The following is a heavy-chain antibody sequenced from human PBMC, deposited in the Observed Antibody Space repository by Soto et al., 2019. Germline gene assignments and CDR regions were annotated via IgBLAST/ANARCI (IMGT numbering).Heavy chain of an antibody. D-gene: IGHD5-12*01. J-gene: IGHJ4*02. CDR1: GFFFINNS. CDR3: ARDPKRRDGYNFDS. Sequence: QVQLLEPGGGLVDPGGPRRPPCEAPGFFFINNSMIWFGKAPGRGLEWVSYISNGDETTHYADSVKGRFIVSRDNAKKVLFLQMSGLRVDDTAVYYCARDPKRRDGYNFDSWGRGALVTVSS. CDR2: ISNGDETT. V-gene: IGHV3-11*01.